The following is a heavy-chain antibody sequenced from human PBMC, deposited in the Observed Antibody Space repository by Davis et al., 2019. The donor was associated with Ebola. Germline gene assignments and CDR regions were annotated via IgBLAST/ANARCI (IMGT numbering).Heavy chain of an antibody. V-gene: IGHV1-69*13. D-gene: IGHD6-13*01. Sequence: SVKVSCKASGYTFTSYGISWVRQAPGQGLEWMGGIIPIFGTANYAQKFQGRVTITADESTSTAYMELSRLRSDDTAVYYCARVRRGTNIAAAVPHYYYGMDVWGQGTTVTVSS. J-gene: IGHJ6*02. CDR2: IIPIFGTA. CDR3: ARVRRGTNIAAAVPHYYYGMDV. CDR1: GYTFTSYG.